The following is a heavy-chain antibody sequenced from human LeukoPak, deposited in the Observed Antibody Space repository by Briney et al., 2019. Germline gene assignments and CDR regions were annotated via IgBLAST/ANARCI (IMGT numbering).Heavy chain of an antibody. CDR1: GFTFSSYA. V-gene: IGHV3-23*01. J-gene: IGHJ4*02. D-gene: IGHD3-22*01. CDR2: INGSGGST. CDR3: AEASAYYDSSGYRYYFDY. Sequence: GASLRLSCAASGFTFSSYAMTWVRQAPGKGLEWVSAINGSGGSTYYADSVKGRFTISRDNSKNTLYLQMNSLRAEDTAVYYCAEASAYYDSSGYRYYFDYWGQGTLVTVSS.